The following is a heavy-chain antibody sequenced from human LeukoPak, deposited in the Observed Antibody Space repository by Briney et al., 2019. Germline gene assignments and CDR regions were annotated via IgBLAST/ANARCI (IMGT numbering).Heavy chain of an antibody. CDR3: ARGDFGELTGRHFDY. D-gene: IGHD3-10*01. Sequence: PSQTLSLTCTVSGGSISSGDYYWSWIRQPPGKGLEWIGYIYYSGSTNYNPSLKSRVTISVDTSKNQFSLKLSSVTAADTAVYYCARGDFGELTGRHFDYWGQGTLVTVSS. CDR1: GGSISSGDYY. J-gene: IGHJ4*02. V-gene: IGHV4-30-4*01. CDR2: IYYSGST.